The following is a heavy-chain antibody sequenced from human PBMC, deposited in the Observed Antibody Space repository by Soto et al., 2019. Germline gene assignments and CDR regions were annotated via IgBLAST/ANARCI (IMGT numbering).Heavy chain of an antibody. V-gene: IGHV4-59*01. D-gene: IGHD6-25*01. CDR1: GGSISTYY. CDR2: IYYDGST. J-gene: IGHJ5*02. CDR3: ARDQLSSGLYVWFDP. Sequence: SETLSLTCTVSGGSISTYYWSWIRQPPGKGLEWIGYIYYDGSTSYNPSLRSRVTISVDTSKNQFSLILSSVTSADTAVYYCARDQLSSGLYVWFDPRGQGTLVTVSS.